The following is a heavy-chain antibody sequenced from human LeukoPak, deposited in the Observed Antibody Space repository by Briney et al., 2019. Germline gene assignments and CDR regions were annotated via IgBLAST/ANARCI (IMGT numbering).Heavy chain of an antibody. CDR1: GFTFSDYY. CDR2: ISSGGSII. CDR3: ARDLLGVTTRNWFDP. J-gene: IGHJ5*02. V-gene: IGHV3-11*01. Sequence: PGGSLRLSCAASGFTFSDYYMNWIRQAPEKGLEWISYISSGGSIIHYADSVKGRFTISRDNAKNSLYLQMNSLRAEDTAVYYCARDLLGVTTRNWFDPWGQGTLVTVSS. D-gene: IGHD2-21*02.